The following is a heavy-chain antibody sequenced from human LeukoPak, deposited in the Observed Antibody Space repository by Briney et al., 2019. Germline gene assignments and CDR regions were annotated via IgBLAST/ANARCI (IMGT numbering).Heavy chain of an antibody. D-gene: IGHD4-11*01. CDR1: GYTFTSYY. Sequence: GASVKVSCKASGYTFTSYYMHWVRQAPGQGLEWMGIINPSGGGTSYAQKFQGRVTMTRDTSTSTVYMELSSLRSEDTAVYYCARGDYSNYVLSGYMDVWGKGTTVTVSS. J-gene: IGHJ6*03. CDR3: ARGDYSNYVLSGYMDV. V-gene: IGHV1-46*01. CDR2: INPSGGGT.